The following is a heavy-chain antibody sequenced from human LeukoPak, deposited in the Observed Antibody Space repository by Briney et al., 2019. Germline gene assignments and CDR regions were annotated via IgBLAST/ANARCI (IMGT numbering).Heavy chain of an antibody. CDR2: ISGSGGST. D-gene: IGHD3-10*01. CDR1: GFTFSSYA. J-gene: IGHJ4*02. Sequence: GGSLRLSCAASGFTFSSYAMSWVRQAPGKGLEWVSAISGSGGSTYYADSVKGRFTISRDNSKNTLYLQMNSLRAEDTAVYYCAKDLRLLWFGELFDPLDYWGQGTLVTVSS. CDR3: AKDLRLLWFGELFDPLDY. V-gene: IGHV3-23*01.